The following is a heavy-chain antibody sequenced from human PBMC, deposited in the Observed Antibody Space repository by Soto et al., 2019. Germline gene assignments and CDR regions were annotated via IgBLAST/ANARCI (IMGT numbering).Heavy chain of an antibody. CDR2: IKSKTDGGTT. D-gene: IGHD6-13*01. CDR3: TTDFRLTAALPIDY. Sequence: VQLVESGGGLVQPGGSLRLSCAASGFTFSNAWMSWVRQAPGKGLEWVGRIKSKTDGGTTDYAAPVKGRFTISRDDSKNTLYLQMNSLKTEDTAVYYCTTDFRLTAALPIDYWGQGTLVTVSS. CDR1: GFTFSNAW. J-gene: IGHJ4*02. V-gene: IGHV3-15*01.